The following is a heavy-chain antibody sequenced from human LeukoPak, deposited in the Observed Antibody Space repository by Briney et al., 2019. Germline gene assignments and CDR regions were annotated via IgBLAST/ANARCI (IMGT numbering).Heavy chain of an antibody. CDR1: GGSSSYY. Sequence: SETLSLTCTVSGGSSSYYWSWIRQPPGKGLEWIGYIYYSGSTNYNPSLKSRVTISVDTSKNQFSLKLTSVTAADTAIYYCAREVHYGYYYYMDVWGKGTTVTISS. J-gene: IGHJ6*03. D-gene: IGHD1-1*01. CDR2: IYYSGST. CDR3: AREVHYGYYYYMDV. V-gene: IGHV4-59*01.